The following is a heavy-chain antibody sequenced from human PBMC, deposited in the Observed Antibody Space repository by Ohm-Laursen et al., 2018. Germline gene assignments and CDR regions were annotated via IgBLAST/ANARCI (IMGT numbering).Heavy chain of an antibody. CDR1: GFTFSRYW. D-gene: IGHD4-11*01. J-gene: IGHJ4*02. V-gene: IGHV3-7*01. CDR3: ARTVTIAY. CDR2: IKDDGSEK. Sequence: GSLRLSCAASGFTFSRYWMSWVRQAPGKGLEWVANIKDDGSEKYYVDSVKGRFTISRDNAKNSLYLQMNSLRAEDTAVYYCARTVTIAYWGQGTLVTVSS.